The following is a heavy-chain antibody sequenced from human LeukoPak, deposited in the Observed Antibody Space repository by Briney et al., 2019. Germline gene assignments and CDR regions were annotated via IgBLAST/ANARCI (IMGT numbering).Heavy chain of an antibody. CDR2: INHSGST. J-gene: IGHJ4*02. Sequence: GSLRLSCAASGFTFSTFAMIWVRQPPGKWLEWIGEINHSGSTNYNPSLKSRVTISVDTSKNQFSLKLSSVTAADTAVYYCARVRITMVRGVIMNFLSSAYFDYWGQGTLVTVSS. CDR1: GFTFSTFA. D-gene: IGHD3-10*01. V-gene: IGHV4-34*01. CDR3: ARVRITMVRGVIMNFLSSAYFDY.